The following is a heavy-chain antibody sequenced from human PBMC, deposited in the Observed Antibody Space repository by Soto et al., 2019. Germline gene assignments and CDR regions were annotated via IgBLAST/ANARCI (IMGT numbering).Heavy chain of an antibody. D-gene: IGHD3-9*01. J-gene: IGHJ4*02. CDR2: IKSKTDGGTA. Sequence: GGSLRLSCVASGFNLSHPWMTWVRQAAGKGLEWVGRIKSKTDGGTADYAAPVKGRATISRDDSKNTVYLQMNSLKTEDTAVYYCTTGIYYDILTGYHNVAYWGQGALVTV. V-gene: IGHV3-15*01. CDR3: TTGIYYDILTGYHNVAY. CDR1: GFNLSHPW.